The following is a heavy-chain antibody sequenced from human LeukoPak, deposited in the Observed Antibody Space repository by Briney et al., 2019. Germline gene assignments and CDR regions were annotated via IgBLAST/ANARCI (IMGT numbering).Heavy chain of an antibody. D-gene: IGHD1-14*01. CDR2: IKVDGSEK. V-gene: IGHV3-7*03. CDR1: GFTFSRYW. Sequence: PGGSLRLSCAVSGFTFSRYWMTWVRQAPGKGLEWVANIKVDGSEKYYVDAVKGRFTVSRDNAKDSLYLQMNSLRAEDTALYYCAKDRRGTGPFQHWGQGTLVTVSS. J-gene: IGHJ1*01. CDR3: AKDRRGTGPFQH.